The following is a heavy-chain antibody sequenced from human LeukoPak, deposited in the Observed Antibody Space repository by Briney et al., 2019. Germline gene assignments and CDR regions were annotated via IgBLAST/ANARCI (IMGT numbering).Heavy chain of an antibody. D-gene: IGHD6-19*01. CDR2: IYYSGST. Sequence: NSSETLSLTCTVSGGSISSYYWSWIRQPPGKGLEWIGYIYYSGSTNYSPSLKSRVTISVDTSKNQFSLKLTSVTAADTAVYYCAREGGQWLERSFDHWGQGTLVTVSS. CDR3: AREGGQWLERSFDH. J-gene: IGHJ4*02. V-gene: IGHV4-59*12. CDR1: GGSISSYY.